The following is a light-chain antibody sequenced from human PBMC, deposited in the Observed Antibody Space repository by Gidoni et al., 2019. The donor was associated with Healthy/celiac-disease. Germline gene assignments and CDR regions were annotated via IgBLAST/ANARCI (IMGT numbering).Light chain of an antibody. CDR2: AAS. CDR1: QNISSY. V-gene: IGKV1-39*01. J-gene: IGKJ5*01. CDR3: QQSYSTPIT. Sequence: EIQMTQSPSSLSASVGDRVTTTCRASQNISSYLNWYQQKPGKAPNLLINAASSLQGGVPPMFSGSASGTDFTLTSSILPPEDFATYYCQQSYSTPITFGQGTRLEIK.